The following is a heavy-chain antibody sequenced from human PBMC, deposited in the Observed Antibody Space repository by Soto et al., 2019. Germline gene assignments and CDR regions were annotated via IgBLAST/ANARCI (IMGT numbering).Heavy chain of an antibody. D-gene: IGHD3-16*02. CDR3: ARRQMIAFGGIIVITGYYFDY. V-gene: IGHV4-34*01. Sequence: QVQLQQWGAGLLKPSETLSLTCGVYGGSFSGYYWSWIRQPPGKGLEWIGEINHSGSTNYNPSLKSRVTISVDTSKNQFSLNLSSMPAADTAVYYCARRQMIAFGGIIVITGYYFDYWGQGTLDTVSS. CDR1: GGSFSGYY. CDR2: INHSGST. J-gene: IGHJ4*02.